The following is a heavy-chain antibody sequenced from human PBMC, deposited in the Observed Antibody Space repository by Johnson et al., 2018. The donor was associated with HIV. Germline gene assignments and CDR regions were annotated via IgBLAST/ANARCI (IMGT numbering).Heavy chain of an antibody. CDR3: ARDQSEVDAFDI. V-gene: IGHV3-66*01. CDR2: VYSAGHT. J-gene: IGHJ3*02. CDR1: RFTVSGNY. Sequence: EVQLVESGGGLVQPGGSLRLSCAASRFTVSGNYMTWVRQAPGKGLEWVSVVYSAGHTYYADSVKGRFTISRDNSKNSLFLQMNRLRAEDTAVYYCARDQSEVDAFDIWGQGTMVTVSS.